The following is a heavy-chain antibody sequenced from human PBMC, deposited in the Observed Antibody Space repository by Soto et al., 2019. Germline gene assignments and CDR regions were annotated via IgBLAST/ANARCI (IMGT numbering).Heavy chain of an antibody. V-gene: IGHV4-34*01. CDR2: INHSGST. D-gene: IGHD2-2*01. Sequence: PSETLSLTCAFYGGSFSGYYWSWIRQPPGKGLEWIGEINHSGSTNYNPSLKSRVTISVDTSKNQFSLKLSSVTAADTAVYYCARGRQLLFRWFDPWGQGTLVTVSS. CDR1: GGSFSGYY. J-gene: IGHJ5*02. CDR3: ARGRQLLFRWFDP.